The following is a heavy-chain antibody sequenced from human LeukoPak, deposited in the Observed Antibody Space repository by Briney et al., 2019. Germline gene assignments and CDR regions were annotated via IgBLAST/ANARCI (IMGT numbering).Heavy chain of an antibody. V-gene: IGHV4-59*08. CDR1: GGSISSYY. CDR2: IYYSGST. D-gene: IGHD3-3*01. CDR3: ARLSYDFWSGYYKAFDY. Sequence: PSETLSLTCTVSGGSISSYYWSWIRQPPGRGLEWIGYIYYSGSTNYNPSLKSRVTISVDTSKNQFSLKLSSVTAADTAVYYCARLSYDFWSGYYKAFDYWGQRTLVTVSS. J-gene: IGHJ4*02.